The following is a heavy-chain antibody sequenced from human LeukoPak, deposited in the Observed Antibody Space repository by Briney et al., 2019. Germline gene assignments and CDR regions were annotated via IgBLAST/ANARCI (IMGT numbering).Heavy chain of an antibody. CDR3: AKGPYYYDSSAYHYGAFDI. V-gene: IGHV3-23*01. J-gene: IGHJ3*02. Sequence: PGGSLRLSCAASGFTFSSYAMSWVRQAPGKGLEWVSTISGSGGSTYHADSVKGRFTISRDNSKNTLYLQMNSLRAEDTAVYYCAKGPYYYDSSAYHYGAFDIWGQGTTVTVSS. CDR2: ISGSGGST. D-gene: IGHD3-22*01. CDR1: GFTFSSYA.